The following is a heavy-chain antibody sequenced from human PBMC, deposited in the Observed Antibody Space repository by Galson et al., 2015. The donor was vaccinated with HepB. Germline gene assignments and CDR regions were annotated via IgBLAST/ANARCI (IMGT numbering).Heavy chain of an antibody. D-gene: IGHD3-10*01. Sequence: SLRLSCAAPGFTFDDYAMRWVRQAPGKGLEWVSGISWNSGSIGYADSVKGRFTISRDNAKNSLYLQMNSLRAEDTALYYCAKAYGSGSYSSIDYWGQGTLATVSS. CDR3: AKAYGSGSYSSIDY. CDR2: ISWNSGSI. CDR1: GFTFDDYA. J-gene: IGHJ4*02. V-gene: IGHV3-9*01.